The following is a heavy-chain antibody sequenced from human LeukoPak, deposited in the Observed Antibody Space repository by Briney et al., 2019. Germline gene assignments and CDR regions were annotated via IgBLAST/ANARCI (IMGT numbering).Heavy chain of an antibody. CDR2: ISPYSGST. V-gene: IGHV1-18*01. CDR1: GYTFRSYG. D-gene: IGHD6-13*01. Sequence: ASVKVSCKASGYTFRSYGISWVRQAPGQGLEWMGWISPYSGSTNYPQEFQGRVTVTTDISTSTAYMELRSLRSDDTAVYFCARALREYSSSWFSDFWGQGTPVTVSS. CDR3: ARALREYSSSWFSDF. J-gene: IGHJ4*02.